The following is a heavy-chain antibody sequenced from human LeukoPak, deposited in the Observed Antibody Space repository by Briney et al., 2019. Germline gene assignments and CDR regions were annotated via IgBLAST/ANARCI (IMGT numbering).Heavy chain of an antibody. CDR2: IYYSGST. V-gene: IGHV4-31*03. D-gene: IGHD2-2*02. J-gene: IGHJ5*02. CDR1: GGSISSGGYC. Sequence: PSQTLSLTCTVSGGSISSGGYCWSWIRQHPGKGLEWIGYIYYSGSTYYNPSLKSRVTISVDTSKNQFSLKLSSVTAEDTAVYYCARWPIVVVPAAIGYRRGERSWFDPWGQGTLVTVSP. CDR3: ARWPIVVVPAAIGYRRGERSWFDP.